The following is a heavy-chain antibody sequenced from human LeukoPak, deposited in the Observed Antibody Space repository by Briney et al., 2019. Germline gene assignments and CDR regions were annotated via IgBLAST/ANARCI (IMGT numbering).Heavy chain of an antibody. CDR1: GGSFSGYY. D-gene: IGHD3-3*01. CDR2: INHSGST. V-gene: IGHV4-34*01. CDR3: ARGALRFLEWLFQGVYFDY. Sequence: SETLSLTYAVYGGSFSGYYWSWIRQPPGKGLEWIGEINHSGSTNYNPSLKSRVTISVDTSKNQFSLKLSSVTAADTAVYYCARGALRFLEWLFQGVYFDYWGQGTLVTVSS. J-gene: IGHJ4*02.